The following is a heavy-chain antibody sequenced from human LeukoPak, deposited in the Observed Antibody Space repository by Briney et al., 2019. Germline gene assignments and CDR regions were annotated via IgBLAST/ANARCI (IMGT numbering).Heavy chain of an antibody. CDR1: GGSISSYY. V-gene: IGHV4-59*01. CDR2: IYYSGST. J-gene: IGHJ3*02. CDR3: ARDKTSNTAMVAGAFDI. Sequence: SETLSLTCTVSGGSISSYYWSWIRQPPGKGVDWIGFIYYSGSTNYNPSLKSRVTISVDTSKNQFSLKLSSVTAADTAVYYCARDKTSNTAMVAGAFDIWGQGTMDTVSS. D-gene: IGHD5-18*01.